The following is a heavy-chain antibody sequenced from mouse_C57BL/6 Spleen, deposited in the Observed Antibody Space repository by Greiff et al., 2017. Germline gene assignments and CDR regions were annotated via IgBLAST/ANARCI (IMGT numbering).Heavy chain of an antibody. CDR1: GYTFTDYE. D-gene: IGHD1-1*01. V-gene: IGHV1-15*01. CDR2: IYPETGGT. J-gene: IGHJ2*01. CDR3: TRRLYYYGRSYGY. Sequence: VQLQQSGAELVRPGASVTLSCKASGYTFTDYEMHWVKQTPVHGLEWIGAIYPETGGTAYNQKFKGKARLTVDKSSSTAYMELRSLTSEDSAVYYCTRRLYYYGRSYGYWGQGTTLTVSS.